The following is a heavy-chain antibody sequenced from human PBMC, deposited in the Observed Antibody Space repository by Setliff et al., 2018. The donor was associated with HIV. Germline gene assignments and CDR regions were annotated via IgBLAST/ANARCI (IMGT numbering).Heavy chain of an antibody. CDR1: GGSFGGYF. CDR3: ARTGEYYYDRYYLDV. V-gene: IGHV4-34*01. J-gene: IGHJ2*01. CDR2: INHSGNT. Sequence: PSETLSLTCAVSGGSFGGYFWSWVRQTPGKGPEWIGEINHSGNTNYNPSLQSRVTISIDTSKNKFSLKMTSVAAADTAMYYCARTGEYYYDRYYLDVWGRGTLVTVSS. D-gene: IGHD3-22*01.